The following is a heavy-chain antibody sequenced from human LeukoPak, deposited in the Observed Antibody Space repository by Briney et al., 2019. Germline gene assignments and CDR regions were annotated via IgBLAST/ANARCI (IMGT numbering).Heavy chain of an antibody. V-gene: IGHV1-69*05. D-gene: IGHD2-2*02. CDR3: ATLSCSSTSCYRAYYYYMDV. CDR2: IIPIFGTA. Sequence: SVKVSCKASGGTFSSYAISWVRQALGQGLEWMGGIIPIFGTANYAQKFQGRVTITTDESTSTAYMELSSLRSEDTAVYYCATLSCSSTSCYRAYYYYMDVWGKGTTVTVSS. CDR1: GGTFSSYA. J-gene: IGHJ6*03.